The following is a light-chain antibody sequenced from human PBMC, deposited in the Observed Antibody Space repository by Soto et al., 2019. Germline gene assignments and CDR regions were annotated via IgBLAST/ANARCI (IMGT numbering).Light chain of an antibody. CDR2: GES. V-gene: IGKV3-15*01. J-gene: IGKJ4*01. CDR3: QQYNSWPPLT. Sequence: EIVMTQSPATLSVSPGERATLSCRASQSVSSKLAWYQQKPGQAPRLRIYGESTRATGIPARFSGSGSGTEFTLTISSLQSEDFAVYYCQQYNSWPPLTFGGGTKVEIK. CDR1: QSVSSK.